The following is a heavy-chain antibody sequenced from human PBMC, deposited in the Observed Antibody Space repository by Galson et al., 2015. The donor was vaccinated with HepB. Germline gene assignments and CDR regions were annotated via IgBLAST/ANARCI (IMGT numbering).Heavy chain of an antibody. Sequence: SLRLSCAASGFTFSSYAMHWVRQAPGKGLEWVAVISYDGSNKYYADSVKGRFTISRDNSKNTLYLQMNSLRAEGTAVYYCAREFIWYYYDSSGYHYFDYWGQGTLVTVSS. V-gene: IGHV3-30-3*01. CDR1: GFTFSSYA. CDR2: ISYDGSNK. D-gene: IGHD3-22*01. CDR3: AREFIWYYYDSSGYHYFDY. J-gene: IGHJ4*02.